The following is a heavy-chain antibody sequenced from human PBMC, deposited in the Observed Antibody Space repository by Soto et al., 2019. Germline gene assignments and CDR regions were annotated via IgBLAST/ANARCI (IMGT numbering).Heavy chain of an antibody. J-gene: IGHJ4*02. CDR3: AKGLYCGSDCCLTNFDY. Sequence: GGSLRLSCAASGLTFSSYAMSWVRQAPGKGLEWVSVISDSGGITYYADSVKGRFTISRDNSKNTLYLQMNSLRAEDTAVYYCAKGLYCGSDCCLTNFDYWGQGALVTVSS. D-gene: IGHD2-21*02. CDR1: GLTFSSYA. V-gene: IGHV3-23*01. CDR2: ISDSGGIT.